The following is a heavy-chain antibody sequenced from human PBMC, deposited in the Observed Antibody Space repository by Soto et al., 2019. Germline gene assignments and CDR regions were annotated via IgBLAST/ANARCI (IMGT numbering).Heavy chain of an antibody. V-gene: IGHV1-18*01. Sequence: GASVKVSCKASGYTFTNYDINWVRQAPGQGLEWMGWIGTYTGNTNYAQKLQGRVTMTTDTSTSTAYMELRSLRSDDTAVYYCARGYYYGSGRPTPGGMDVWGQGTTVTVSS. CDR1: GYTFTNYD. D-gene: IGHD3-10*01. CDR2: IGTYTGNT. J-gene: IGHJ6*02. CDR3: ARGYYYGSGRPTPGGMDV.